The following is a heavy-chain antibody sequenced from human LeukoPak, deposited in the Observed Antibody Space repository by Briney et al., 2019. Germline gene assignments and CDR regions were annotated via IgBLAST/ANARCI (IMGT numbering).Heavy chain of an antibody. CDR1: GLILRDSA. D-gene: IGHD4-17*01. CDR3: SRRYYGDHVLDF. V-gene: IGHV3-73*01. Sequence: GGSLRLSCTAPGLILRDSAFHWVRKASGKGQEWAGRIRGKPYGYATAYAASVKGRFTVSRDDSQNTAYLQMDSLRTEDTAVYYCSRRYYGDHVLDFWGQGVLVTVSS. CDR2: IRGKPYGYAT. J-gene: IGHJ4*02.